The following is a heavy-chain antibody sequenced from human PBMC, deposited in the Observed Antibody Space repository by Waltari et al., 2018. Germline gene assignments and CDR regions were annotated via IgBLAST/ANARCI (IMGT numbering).Heavy chain of an antibody. D-gene: IGHD6-13*01. V-gene: IGHV3-30*02. Sequence: QVQLVESGGGVVQPGGSLRLSCAASGLTFRSYGMHWVRQAPGKGLEWVAFIRYDGSNKYYADSVKGRFTISRDNSKNTLYLQMNSLRAEDTAVYYCAKAAAVSRWGQGTLVTVSS. CDR3: AKAAAVSR. CDR1: GLTFRSYG. CDR2: IRYDGSNK. J-gene: IGHJ4*02.